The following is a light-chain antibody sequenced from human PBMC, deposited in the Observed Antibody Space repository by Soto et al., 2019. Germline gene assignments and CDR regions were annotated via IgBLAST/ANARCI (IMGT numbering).Light chain of an antibody. J-gene: IGKJ3*01. V-gene: IGKV3-20*01. CDR1: QSVNDNH. CDR3: TLYGGSPLSGT. Sequence: EVVLTQSPGTLSLSPGARATLSCRASQSVNDNHLAWYQQKGAQAPRLLIYGASTRTTGVPERFSGSGVRTAYAPNNICVETEEFGMYYRTLYGGSPLSGTFGPETTVAI. CDR2: GAS.